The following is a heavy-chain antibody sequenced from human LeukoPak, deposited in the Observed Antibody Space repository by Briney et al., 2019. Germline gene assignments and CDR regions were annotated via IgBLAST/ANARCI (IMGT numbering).Heavy chain of an antibody. J-gene: IGHJ4*02. CDR1: GYTFTSYG. CDR2: INPNSGGT. V-gene: IGHV1-2*04. CDR3: ARGRLELDY. D-gene: IGHD1-1*01. Sequence: ASVKVSCKASGYTFTSYGISWVRQAPGQGLEWIGWINPNSGGTNYAQKFQGWVTMTRDTSISTAYMELSRLRSDDTAVYYCARGRLELDYWGQGTLVTVSS.